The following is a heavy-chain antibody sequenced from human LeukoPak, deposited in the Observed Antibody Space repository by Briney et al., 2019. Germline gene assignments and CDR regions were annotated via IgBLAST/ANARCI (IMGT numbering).Heavy chain of an antibody. CDR2: VYTSGRT. CDR1: GGSISGGNYH. V-gene: IGHV4-61*02. D-gene: IGHD2-15*01. CDR3: ARVSTLDGIVLDS. J-gene: IGHJ4*02. Sequence: PSETLSLTCTVSGGSISGGNYHWRWIRQPAGKGLYWIGRVYTSGRTNYNPSLRNRASMSLDTSKNQFSLTLNSVTAADTAVYYCARVSTLDGIVLDSWGQGILVTVSP.